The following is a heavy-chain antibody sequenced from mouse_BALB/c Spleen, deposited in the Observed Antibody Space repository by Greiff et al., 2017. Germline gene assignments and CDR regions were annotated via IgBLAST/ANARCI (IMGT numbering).Heavy chain of an antibody. J-gene: IGHJ4*01. Sequence: LQQPGSELVRPGASVKLSCKASGYTFTSYWMHWVKQRPGQGLEWIGNIYPGSGSTNYDEKFKSKATLTVDTSSSTAYMQLSSLTSEDSAVYYCTRGDTPSDYWGQGTSVTVSS. CDR3: TRGDTPSDY. V-gene: IGHV1S22*01. CDR1: GYTFTSYW. CDR2: IYPGSGST.